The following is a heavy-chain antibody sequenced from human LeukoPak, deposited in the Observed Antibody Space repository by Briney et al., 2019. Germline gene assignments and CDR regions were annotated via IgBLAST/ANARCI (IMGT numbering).Heavy chain of an antibody. CDR3: ARGRLTCSGGSCYSWYFDL. Sequence: PGGSLRLSCAASGFTFSSYWMHWVRQAPGKGLVWVSRINSDGSSTSYADSVKGRFTISRDNAKNSLYLQMNSLRDEDTAVYYCARGRLTCSGGSCYSWYFDLWGRGTLVTVSS. J-gene: IGHJ2*01. CDR1: GFTFSSYW. D-gene: IGHD2-15*01. V-gene: IGHV3-74*01. CDR2: INSDGSST.